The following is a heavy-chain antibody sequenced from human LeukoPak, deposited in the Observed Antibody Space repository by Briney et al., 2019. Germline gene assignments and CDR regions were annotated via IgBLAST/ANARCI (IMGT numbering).Heavy chain of an antibody. CDR2: INQDENEK. Sequence: PGGSLRLSCAASGFPFHNYWMTWVRQAPGKGLEGVANINQDENEKYYLDPVKGRFTISRDNAETSLFLQMPSLGVEDTAIYYCARGLYGSGRRSLMAHWGPGTLVAVSS. V-gene: IGHV3-7*01. J-gene: IGHJ4*02. CDR1: GFPFHNYW. CDR3: ARGLYGSGRRSLMAH. D-gene: IGHD3-10*01.